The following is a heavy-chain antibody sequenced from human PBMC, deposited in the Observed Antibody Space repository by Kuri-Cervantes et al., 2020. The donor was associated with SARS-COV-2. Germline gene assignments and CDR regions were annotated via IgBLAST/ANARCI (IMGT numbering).Heavy chain of an antibody. D-gene: IGHD6-13*01. CDR1: GYTFTSYS. CDR3: SAAGYSNTWSRDVDY. Sequence: ASVKVSCKASGYTFTSYSITWVRQAPGQGLEWMGWISPYNGRTHYAQNLQDRVTMTTDTATSTAYMELRNLRSDDTALYYCSAAGYSNTWSRDVDYWGQGTLVTVSS. V-gene: IGHV1-18*01. CDR2: ISPYNGRT. J-gene: IGHJ4*02.